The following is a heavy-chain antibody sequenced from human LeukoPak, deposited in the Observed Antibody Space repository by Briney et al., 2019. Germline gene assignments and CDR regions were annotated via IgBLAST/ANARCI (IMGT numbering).Heavy chain of an antibody. J-gene: IGHJ4*02. CDR1: GFTFSNAW. Sequence: GGSLRLSCAASGFTFSNAWMSWVRQAPGKGLEWVANIKQDGSEKYYVDSVKGRFTISRDNAKNSLDLQMKSLRAEDTAVYYCARGLRTFDYWAQGTRVTVSS. V-gene: IGHV3-7*01. CDR2: IKQDGSEK. CDR3: ARGLRTFDY. D-gene: IGHD4-17*01.